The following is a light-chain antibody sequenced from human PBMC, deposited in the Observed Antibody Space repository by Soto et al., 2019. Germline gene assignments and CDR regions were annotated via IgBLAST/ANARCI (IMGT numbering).Light chain of an antibody. CDR1: QSVSSY. Sequence: EIVLTQSPATLSLSPGERATLSCRASQSVSSYLAWYQQKAGQAPRLLIYDASNRATGIPAKFSGSGSGTNLPLAISSLEHECFAVYYCQQRSNWPITFGPGTRLDSK. V-gene: IGKV3-11*01. CDR3: QQRSNWPIT. CDR2: DAS. J-gene: IGKJ5*01.